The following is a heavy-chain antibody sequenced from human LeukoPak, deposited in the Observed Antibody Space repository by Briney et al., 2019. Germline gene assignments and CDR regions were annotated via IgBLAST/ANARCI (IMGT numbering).Heavy chain of an antibody. CDR1: GGSISSSTYY. V-gene: IGHV4-39*01. J-gene: IGHJ4*02. CDR3: ARHPNRIAAAGTIDY. CDR2: IYYSGST. D-gene: IGHD6-13*01. Sequence: PSETLSLTCTVSGGSISSSTYYWGWIRQPPRKGLEWIGTIYYSGSTYYNPSLKSRVTISVDTSKNQFSLKLSSVTAADTAVYYCARHPNRIAAAGTIDYWGQGTLVTVSS.